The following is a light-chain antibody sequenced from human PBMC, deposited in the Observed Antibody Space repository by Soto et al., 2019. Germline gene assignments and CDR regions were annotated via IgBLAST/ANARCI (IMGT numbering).Light chain of an antibody. Sequence: EIVLTQSPVTLSLSPGERATLSCRASQTVSRMYLSWFQQRPGQAPRLLIYGTSTRATGIPVRFSGSGSGTDFTLTISSLQPEDFAVYFCHQDFNLPWTFXQGTKADIK. J-gene: IGKJ1*01. CDR1: QTVSRMY. CDR2: GTS. V-gene: IGKV3D-7*01. CDR3: HQDFNLPWT.